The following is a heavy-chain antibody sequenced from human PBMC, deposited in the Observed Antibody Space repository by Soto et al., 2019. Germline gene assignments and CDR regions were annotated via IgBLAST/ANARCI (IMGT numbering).Heavy chain of an antibody. D-gene: IGHD3-9*01. CDR2: IDWDDDK. CDR1: GFSLSTSGMC. J-gene: IGHJ4*02. V-gene: IGHV2-5*08. Sequence: SGPTLVNPTQTLTLTCTFSGFSLSTSGMCVSWIRQPPGKALEWLARIDWDDDKRYSPSLKSRLTITKDTSKNQVVLRMTNMDPVDTATYYCAHRFDWYYFDYWGQGILVTVSS. CDR3: AHRFDWYYFDY.